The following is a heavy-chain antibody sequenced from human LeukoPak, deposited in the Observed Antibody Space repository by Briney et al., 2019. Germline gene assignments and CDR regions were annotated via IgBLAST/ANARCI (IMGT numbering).Heavy chain of an antibody. Sequence: GGSLRLSCAASGFTFDDYAMHWVRQAPGKGLEWVSGISWNSGSIGYADSVKGRFTISRDNAKNSLYLQMNSLRAEDTALYYCAKEAWIQLRFPFDYWGQGTLVTVSS. CDR3: AKEAWIQLRFPFDY. D-gene: IGHD5-18*01. CDR2: ISWNSGSI. J-gene: IGHJ4*02. CDR1: GFTFDDYA. V-gene: IGHV3-9*01.